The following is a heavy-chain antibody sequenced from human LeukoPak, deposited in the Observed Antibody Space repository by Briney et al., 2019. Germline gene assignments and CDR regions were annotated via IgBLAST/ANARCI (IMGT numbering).Heavy chain of an antibody. J-gene: IGHJ2*01. V-gene: IGHV4-30-2*01. CDR2: IYHSGST. D-gene: IGHD6-6*01. Sequence: PSETLSLTCTVSGGSISSGDYYWSWIRQPPGKGLEWIGYIYHSGSTYYNPSLKSRVTISVDRSKNQFSLKLSSVTAADTAVYYCASNGIAARPGTWYFDLWGRGTLVTVSS. CDR1: GGSISSGDYY. CDR3: ASNGIAARPGTWYFDL.